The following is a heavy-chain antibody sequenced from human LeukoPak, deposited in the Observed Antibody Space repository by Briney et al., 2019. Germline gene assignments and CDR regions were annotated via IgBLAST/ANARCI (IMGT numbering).Heavy chain of an antibody. CDR2: IKSDGST. CDR1: GFTFSSYW. V-gene: IGHV3-74*01. CDR3: TRAITYFYGSVTYDWFDS. J-gene: IGHJ5*01. D-gene: IGHD3-10*01. Sequence: PGGSLRLSCAASGFTFSSYWMHWVRQNPGKGLMGVARIKSDGSTIYADSVQGRFTISRDNAKNTVYLQMNSLRVDDTAIYYCTRAITYFYGSVTYDWFDSWGQGTRVTVSS.